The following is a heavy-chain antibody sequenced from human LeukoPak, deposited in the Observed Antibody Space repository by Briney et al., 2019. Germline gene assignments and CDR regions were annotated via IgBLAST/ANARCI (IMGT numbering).Heavy chain of an antibody. CDR3: ARDVEQWLVRVYYFDY. CDR1: GFTLSSYS. J-gene: IGHJ4*02. V-gene: IGHV3-48*01. Sequence: GGSLRLSYATSGFTLSSYSMNWARQAPGKGLEWVSYISSGSTTIYYAGSVKGRFTISRDNAKNSLYLQMNSLRAEDTAVYYCARDVEQWLVRVYYFDYWGQGTLVTVSS. D-gene: IGHD6-19*01. CDR2: ISSGSTTI.